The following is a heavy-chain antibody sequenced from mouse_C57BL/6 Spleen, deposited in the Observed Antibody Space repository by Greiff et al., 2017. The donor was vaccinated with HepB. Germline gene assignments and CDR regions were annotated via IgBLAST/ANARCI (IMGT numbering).Heavy chain of an antibody. Sequence: QVQLQQPGAELVRPGSSVKLSCKASGYTFTSYWMDWVKQRPGQGLEWIGNIYPSDSETHYNQKFKDKATLTVDKSSSTAYMQLSSLTSEDSAVYYCACYYYGSSAFDYWGQGTPLTVSS. CDR1: GYTFTSYW. J-gene: IGHJ2*01. CDR2: IYPSDSET. V-gene: IGHV1-61*01. CDR3: ACYYYGSSAFDY. D-gene: IGHD1-1*01.